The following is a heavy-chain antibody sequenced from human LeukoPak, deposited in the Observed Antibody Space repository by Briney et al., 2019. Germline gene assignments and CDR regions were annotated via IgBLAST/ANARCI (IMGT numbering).Heavy chain of an antibody. CDR2: INHRGST. Sequence: SETLSLTCAVSGGSISSGGYYWSWIRQPPGKGLEWIGEINHRGSTNYNPSLKSRVTISEDTSKNQFSLKLSSVTAADTAVYYCARGSDHDVVPAAPYFDYWGQGTLVTVSS. CDR1: GGSISSGGYY. J-gene: IGHJ4*02. CDR3: ARGSDHDVVPAAPYFDY. V-gene: IGHV4-34*01. D-gene: IGHD2-2*01.